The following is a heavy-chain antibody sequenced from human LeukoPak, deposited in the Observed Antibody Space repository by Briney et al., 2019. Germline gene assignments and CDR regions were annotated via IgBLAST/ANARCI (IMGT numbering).Heavy chain of an antibody. CDR1: GYTFTGYY. CDR3: ARESVVVVAATNWFDP. D-gene: IGHD2-15*01. J-gene: IGHJ5*02. Sequence: ASVKVSCKASGYTFTGYYMHWVRQAPGQGLEWMGWINPNSGGTNYAQKFQGRVTMTRDTSISTAYMELSRLRSDGTAVYYCARESVVVVAATNWFDPWGQGTLVTVSS. CDR2: INPNSGGT. V-gene: IGHV1-2*02.